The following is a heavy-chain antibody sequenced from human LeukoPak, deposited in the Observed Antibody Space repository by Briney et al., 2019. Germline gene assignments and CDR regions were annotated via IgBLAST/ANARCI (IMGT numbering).Heavy chain of an antibody. CDR3: ARDRLRYCTSISCYIPIR. CDR2: ISWDGGST. Sequence: GGSLRLSCAASGFTFDDYAMHWVRQTPGKGLEWVSLISWDGGSTFYADSVKGRPTISRDNSKNSLYLQMNSLRTEDTALYYCARDRLRYCTSISCYIPIRWGQGTLVTVSS. CDR1: GFTFDDYA. J-gene: IGHJ4*02. D-gene: IGHD2-2*02. V-gene: IGHV3-43D*03.